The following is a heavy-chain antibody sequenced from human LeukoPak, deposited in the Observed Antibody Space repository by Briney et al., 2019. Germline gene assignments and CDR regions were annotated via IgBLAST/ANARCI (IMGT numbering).Heavy chain of an antibody. Sequence: SETLSLTCTVSGGSISSYYWNWIRQPPGKGLEWIGYIYYSGSTNYNPSLKSRVTISVDTSKNQFSLKLSSVTAADTAVYYCARLGMGYDSSGYFDYWGQGTLVTVSS. D-gene: IGHD3-22*01. CDR3: ARLGMGYDSSGYFDY. CDR1: GGSISSYY. V-gene: IGHV4-59*08. CDR2: IYYSGST. J-gene: IGHJ4*02.